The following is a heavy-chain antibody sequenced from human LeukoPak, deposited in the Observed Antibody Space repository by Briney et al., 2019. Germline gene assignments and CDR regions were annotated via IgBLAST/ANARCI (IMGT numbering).Heavy chain of an antibody. CDR2: IIPILGIA. Sequence: SVKVSCKASGYTFTSYTLNWVRQAPGQGLEWMGRIIPILGIANYAQKFQGRVTITADKSTSTAYMELSSLRSEDTAVYYCARTTDRDYWGQGTLVTVSS. J-gene: IGHJ4*02. CDR3: ARTTDRDY. D-gene: IGHD4-17*01. CDR1: GYTFTSYT. V-gene: IGHV1-69*02.